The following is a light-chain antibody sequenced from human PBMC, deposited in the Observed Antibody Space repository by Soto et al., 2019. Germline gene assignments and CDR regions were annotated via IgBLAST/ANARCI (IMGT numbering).Light chain of an antibody. V-gene: IGLV2-8*01. J-gene: IGLJ3*02. CDR1: SSDVGGYNY. CDR3: SSYAGSNEV. CDR2: EVS. Sequence: QSALTQPPSASGSPGQSVTISCTGTSSDVGGYNYVSWYQQHPGKAPKLMIYEVSKRPSGVPDRFSGSKSGNTASLTVYGLQAEDEADYYCSSYAGSNEVFGGGTTLTVL.